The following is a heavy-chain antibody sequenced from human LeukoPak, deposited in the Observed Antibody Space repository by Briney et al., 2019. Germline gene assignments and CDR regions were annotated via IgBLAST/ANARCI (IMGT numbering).Heavy chain of an antibody. CDR3: AKQSGGSGTYYYY. Sequence: GGSLRLSCAASGFTFSSYAMTWVRQAPGKGLEWVSAIGGSGGSTYYADSVKDRFTISGDNSKNTLYLQMNSLRAEDTAVYYCAKQSGGSGTYYYYWGQGTLVTVSS. V-gene: IGHV3-23*01. J-gene: IGHJ4*02. CDR1: GFTFSSYA. D-gene: IGHD3-10*01. CDR2: IGGSGGST.